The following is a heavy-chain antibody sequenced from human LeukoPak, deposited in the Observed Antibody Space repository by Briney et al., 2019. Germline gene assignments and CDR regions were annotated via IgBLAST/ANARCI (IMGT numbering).Heavy chain of an antibody. D-gene: IGHD3-16*02. CDR3: ARDGERDYVWGSYRSYHFDY. J-gene: IGHJ4*02. CDR2: ISSSSSYI. V-gene: IGHV3-21*01. Sequence: GGSLRLSCAASGFTFSSYSMNWVRQAPGKGLEWVSSISSSSSYIYYADSVKGRFTIPRDNAKNSLYLQMNSLRAEDTAVYYRARDGERDYVWGSYRSYHFDYWGQGTLVTVSS. CDR1: GFTFSSYS.